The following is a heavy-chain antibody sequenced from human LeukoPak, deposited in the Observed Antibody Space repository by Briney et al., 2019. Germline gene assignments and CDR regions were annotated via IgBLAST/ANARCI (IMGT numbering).Heavy chain of an antibody. CDR3: ARVEYSGSYFAMDV. V-gene: IGHV1-2*02. CDR1: GYTFTGYY. D-gene: IGHD1-26*01. J-gene: IGHJ6*03. CDR2: INPNSGGT. Sequence: ASVKVSCKASGYTFTGYYMHWVRQAPGQGLEWMGWINPNSGGTNYAQKFQGRVTMTRDTSISTAYMELSRLRSDDTAVYYCARVEYSGSYFAMDVWGKGTTVTVSS.